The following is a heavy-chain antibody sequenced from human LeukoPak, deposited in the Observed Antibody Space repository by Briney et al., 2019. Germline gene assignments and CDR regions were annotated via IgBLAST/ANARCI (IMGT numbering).Heavy chain of an antibody. J-gene: IGHJ1*01. V-gene: IGHV3-23*01. D-gene: IGHD2-15*01. CDR1: GFTFSSYA. CDR3: AKDQGYCSGGSCKYFQH. Sequence: GRSLRLSCAASGFTFSSYAMSWVRQAPGKGLEWVSAISGSGGSTYYADSVKGRFTISRDNSKNTLYLQMNSLRAEDTAVYYCAKDQGYCSGGSCKYFQHWGQGTLVTVSS. CDR2: ISGSGGST.